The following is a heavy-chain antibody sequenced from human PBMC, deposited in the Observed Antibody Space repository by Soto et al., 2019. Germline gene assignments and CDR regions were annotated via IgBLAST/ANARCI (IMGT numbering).Heavy chain of an antibody. V-gene: IGHV4-34*01. CDR2: INHSGST. Sequence: PSETLSLTCAVYGGSFSGYYWSWIRQPPGEGLEWIGEINHSGSTNYNPSLKSRVTISVDTSKNQFSLKLSSVTAADTAVYYCARRPIVVVPAAIHRYYGSGSQRARDYGMDVWGQGTTVTVSS. CDR1: GGSFSGYY. D-gene: IGHD2-2*02. CDR3: ARRPIVVVPAAIHRYYGSGSQRARDYGMDV. J-gene: IGHJ6*02.